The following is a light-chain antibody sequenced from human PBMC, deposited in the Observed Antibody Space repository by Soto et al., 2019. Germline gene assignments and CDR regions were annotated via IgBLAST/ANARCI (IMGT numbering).Light chain of an antibody. J-gene: IGLJ2*01. Sequence: QTVVTQEPSLTVSPGGTVTLTCASSTGAVTSAFYPNWFQQKPGQAPRALIYSTTKRHSWTPARFSGSLLGGKAALTLSGVQPEDEAEYYCLLYSGGAQLQLLFGGGTKLTVL. CDR2: STT. V-gene: IGLV7-43*01. CDR1: TGAVTSAFY. CDR3: LLYSGGAQLQLL.